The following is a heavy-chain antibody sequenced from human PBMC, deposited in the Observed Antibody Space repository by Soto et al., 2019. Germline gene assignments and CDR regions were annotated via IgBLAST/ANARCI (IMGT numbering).Heavy chain of an antibody. J-gene: IGHJ3*02. CDR2: IKSKTDGGTI. D-gene: IGHD1-26*01. CDR1: AFTFSHAW. V-gene: IGHV3-15*07. CDR3: ATDVPYRMYGFDT. Sequence: GVSLRLSCAASAFTFSHAWMNWVRQAPGKGLEWVGRIKSKTDGGTIDYAAPVKGRFTISRDDSKNTLFLQLDSLKTEDTAVYYCATDVPYRMYGFDTWGQGTMVTVSS.